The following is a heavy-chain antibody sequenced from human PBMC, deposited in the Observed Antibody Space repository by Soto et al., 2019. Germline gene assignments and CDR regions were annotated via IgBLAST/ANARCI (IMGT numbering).Heavy chain of an antibody. CDR3: ARDLRYTGLDY. CDR2: INHSGST. V-gene: IGHV4-34*09. J-gene: IGHJ4*02. D-gene: IGHD5-18*01. Sequence: TSETLSLTCAVYGGSFSGYYWSWIRQPPGKGLEWIGEINHSGSTYYNPSLKSRVTISVDTSKNQFSLKLSSVTAADTAVYYCARDLRYTGLDYWGQGTLVTVS. CDR1: GGSFSGYY.